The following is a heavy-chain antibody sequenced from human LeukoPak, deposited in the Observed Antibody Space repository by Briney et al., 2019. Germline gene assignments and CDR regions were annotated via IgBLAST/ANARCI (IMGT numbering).Heavy chain of an antibody. CDR2: IKQDGSEK. CDR3: ASKRSGSSLDY. J-gene: IGHJ4*02. CDR1: GFTFSSYW. V-gene: IGHV3-7*01. Sequence: GGSLRLSCAASGFTFSSYWMSWVRQAPGKGLEWVANIKQDGSEKYYVDSVKGRFTISRDNAKNSLYLQMNSLRAEDTAVYYCASKRSGSSLDYWGQGTLVTVSS. D-gene: IGHD1-26*01.